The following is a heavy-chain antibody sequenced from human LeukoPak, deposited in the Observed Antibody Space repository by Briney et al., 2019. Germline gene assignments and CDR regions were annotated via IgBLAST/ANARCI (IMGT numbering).Heavy chain of an antibody. CDR2: INPNSGGT. J-gene: IGHJ4*02. V-gene: IGHV1-2*02. D-gene: IGHD3-3*01. Sequence: ASVKVSCKASGYTFTGYYMHWVRQAPGQGLEWMGWINPNSGGTNYAQKFQGRVTMTRDTSISKAYMELSRLRSDDTAVYYCARDRWRGSAYYFDYWGQGTLVTVSS. CDR3: ARDRWRGSAYYFDY. CDR1: GYTFTGYY.